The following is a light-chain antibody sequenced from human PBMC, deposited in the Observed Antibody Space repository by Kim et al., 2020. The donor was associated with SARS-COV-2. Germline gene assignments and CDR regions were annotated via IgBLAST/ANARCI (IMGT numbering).Light chain of an antibody. V-gene: IGLV1-47*01. J-gene: IGLJ1*01. CDR3: TSWDDTLTGPV. Sequence: QSVVTQPSSVSGSPGQRVTISCSGRSSIVGSNYVFWYQRLPGTAPKLLIYRDDKRPSGVSDRFSGSKSGTSASLVITGLRSEDEAEYFCTSWDDTLTGPVFGSGTKVTVL. CDR1: SSIVGSNY. CDR2: RDD.